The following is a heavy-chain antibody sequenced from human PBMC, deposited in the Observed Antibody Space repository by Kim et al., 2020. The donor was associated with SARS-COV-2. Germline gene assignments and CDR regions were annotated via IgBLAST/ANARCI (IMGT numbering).Heavy chain of an antibody. CDR1: GYTFTSYA. V-gene: IGHV7-4-1*02. J-gene: IGHJ3*02. CDR2: INTNTGNP. Sequence: ASVKVSCKASGYTFTSYAMNWVRQAPGQGLEWMGWINTNTGNPTYAQGLTGRFVFSLDTSVSTAYLQISSLKAEDTAVYYCARDLSIVGATNDAFDIWGQRTMVTVSS. D-gene: IGHD1-26*01. CDR3: ARDLSIVGATNDAFDI.